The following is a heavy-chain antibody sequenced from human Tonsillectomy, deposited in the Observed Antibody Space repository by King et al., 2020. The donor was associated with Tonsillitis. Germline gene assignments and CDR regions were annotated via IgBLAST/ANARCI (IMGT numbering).Heavy chain of an antibody. Sequence: VQLVESGGGLVQPGGSLRLSCAASGFTFSSYWMSWVRQAPGKGLEWVANIKQDGSEKYYVDSVKGRFTITRDNAKNSLYLQMNSLRAEDTAVYYCARNDPTTYYDFWSGYQTNYYYYGMDVWGQGTTVTVSS. CDR1: GFTFSSYW. CDR2: IKQDGSEK. V-gene: IGHV3-7*03. D-gene: IGHD3-3*01. CDR3: ARNDPTTYYDFWSGYQTNYYYYGMDV. J-gene: IGHJ6*02.